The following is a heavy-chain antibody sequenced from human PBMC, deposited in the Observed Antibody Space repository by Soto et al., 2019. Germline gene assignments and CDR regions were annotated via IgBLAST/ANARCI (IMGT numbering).Heavy chain of an antibody. CDR1: GVSVSSGSFY. J-gene: IGHJ4*02. Sequence: SETLSLTCTVSGVSVSSGSFYWAWSRQPPGKGLEWIGFGSYSGTTSYKPSLKSRVTISVDTSRSQISLKVTSLTAADTAVYYCARGATVTQYDYWGQGTLVTVSS. CDR2: GSYSGTT. D-gene: IGHD4-17*01. CDR3: ARGATVTQYDY. V-gene: IGHV4-61*01.